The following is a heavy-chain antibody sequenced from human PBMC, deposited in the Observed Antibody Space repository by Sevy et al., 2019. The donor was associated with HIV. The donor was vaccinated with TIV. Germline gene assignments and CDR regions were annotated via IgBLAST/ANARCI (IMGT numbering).Heavy chain of an antibody. CDR3: ARDEQRPYYYGSVNMGH. CDR1: GYTFTNYE. CDR2: MNPNSGET. Sequence: ASVKVSYKASGYTFTNYEINWVRQATGQGLEWMGRMNPNSGETGYAPQFHGRVTMTRNTSLKIAYMELSSLTSDDTAVYYCARDEQRPYYYGSVNMGHWGQGTLVTVSS. V-gene: IGHV1-8*01. J-gene: IGHJ4*02. D-gene: IGHD3-10*01.